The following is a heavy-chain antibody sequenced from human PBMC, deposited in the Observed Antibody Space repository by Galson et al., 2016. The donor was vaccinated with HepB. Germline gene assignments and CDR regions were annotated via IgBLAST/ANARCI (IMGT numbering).Heavy chain of an antibody. CDR3: AVKVRTRLDP. J-gene: IGHJ5*02. D-gene: IGHD1-1*01. V-gene: IGHV1-3*01. Sequence: SVKVSCKASGYTFTSYAMHWVRQAPGQKLEWMGWINAGNGNTKYSQKFQGRGTITRDTSASTAYMELSSLRSEDTAVYYLAVKVRTRLDPWGKGTLVTVAS. CDR2: INAGNGNT. CDR1: GYTFTSYA.